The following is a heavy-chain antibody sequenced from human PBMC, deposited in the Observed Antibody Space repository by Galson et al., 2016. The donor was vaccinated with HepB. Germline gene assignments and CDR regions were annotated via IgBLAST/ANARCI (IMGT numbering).Heavy chain of an antibody. J-gene: IGHJ3*02. CDR3: ATAVRGGASDI. Sequence: SLRLSCAASGFTFSTNWMAWFRRAPERGLEWVANINQDGTTKNYVDSVRGRFTISRDNAQNSLFLQVSSLRTEDTGVYYCATAVRGGASDIWGQGTMITVSS. D-gene: IGHD2-15*01. V-gene: IGHV3-7*01. CDR2: INQDGTTK. CDR1: GFTFSTNW.